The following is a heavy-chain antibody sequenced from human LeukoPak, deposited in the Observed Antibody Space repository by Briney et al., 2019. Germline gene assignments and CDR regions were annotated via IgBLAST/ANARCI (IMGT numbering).Heavy chain of an antibody. D-gene: IGHD1-26*01. CDR3: AKGGGDY. V-gene: IGHV3-66*01. Sequence: GGSLRLSCEASGFTVSSNYRRWVRQAPGKGLEWVSVIYSGGSTYYADSVKGRFTISRDNSKNTLYLQMNSLRAEDTAVYYCAKGGGDYWGQGTLVTVSS. CDR1: GFTVSSNY. CDR2: IYSGGST. J-gene: IGHJ4*02.